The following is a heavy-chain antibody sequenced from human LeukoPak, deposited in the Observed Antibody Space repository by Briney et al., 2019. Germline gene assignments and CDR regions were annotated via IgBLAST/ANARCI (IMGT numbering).Heavy chain of an antibody. CDR3: AREGITMVRGVFDA. D-gene: IGHD3-10*01. J-gene: IGHJ5*02. CDR1: GFTFTSHG. V-gene: IGHV3-64*01. Sequence: GGSLRLSCVASGFTFTSHGMHWVRQAPGKGLEHVSAISSDEKITFYATSVRGRFTISRDNAKNTLHLQMGSLRAEDMAVYYCAREGITMVRGVFDAWGQGTLVTVSS. CDR2: ISSDEKIT.